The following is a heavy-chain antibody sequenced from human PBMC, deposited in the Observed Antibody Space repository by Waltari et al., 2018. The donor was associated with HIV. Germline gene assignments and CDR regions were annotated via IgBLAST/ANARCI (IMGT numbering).Heavy chain of an antibody. Sequence: QLQLQESGPGLVKPSETLSLTCTVSGGSVRNDSYYWAWIRQPPGKGLEWIGTIHHRGITFYNPSLKSRVTVLVDTSNNQFSLKLNSVTAADTAVYYCAREGSGGYSYGWGYNWFDSWGQGTLVTVSS. V-gene: IGHV4-39*07. J-gene: IGHJ5*01. CDR3: AREGSGGYSYGWGYNWFDS. CDR2: IHHRGIT. CDR1: GGSVRNDSYY. D-gene: IGHD3-10*01.